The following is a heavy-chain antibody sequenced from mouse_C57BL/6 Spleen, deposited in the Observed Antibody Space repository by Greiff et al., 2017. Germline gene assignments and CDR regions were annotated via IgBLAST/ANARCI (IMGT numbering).Heavy chain of an antibody. CDR1: GFSFNTYA. D-gene: IGHD1-1*01. CDR3: VRQGYGSSYGYFDY. J-gene: IGHJ2*01. Sequence: EVQVVESGGGLVQPKGSLKLSCAASGFSFNTYAMNWVRQAPGKGLEWVARIRSKSNNYATYYADSVKDRFTISRDDSESMLYLQMNNLKTEDTAMYYCVRQGYGSSYGYFDYWGQGTTLTVSS. V-gene: IGHV10-1*01. CDR2: IRSKSNNYAT.